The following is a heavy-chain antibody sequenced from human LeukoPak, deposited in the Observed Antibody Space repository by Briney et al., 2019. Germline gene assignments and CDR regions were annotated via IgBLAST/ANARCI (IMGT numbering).Heavy chain of an antibody. D-gene: IGHD1-26*01. J-gene: IGHJ4*02. CDR1: GDSIRSSIYY. CDR2: VYYDGSA. V-gene: IGHV4-39*01. Sequence: TETLSLTCGVSGDSIRSSIYYWGWIRQPPGKGLEWIGSVYYDGSAYYNPSLKSRVTISVDTSKNQLSLKLSSVTAADTAVYYCARPLTRGGTYYVWGQGTLVTVSS. CDR3: ARPLTRGGTYYV.